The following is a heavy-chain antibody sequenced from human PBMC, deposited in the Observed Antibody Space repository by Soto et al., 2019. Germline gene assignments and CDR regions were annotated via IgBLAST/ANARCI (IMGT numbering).Heavy chain of an antibody. D-gene: IGHD4-17*01. Sequence: EASVKVSCKASGYTFTSYAMHWVRQAPGQRLEWMGWINAGNGNTKYSQKFQGRVTITRDTSASTAYMELSSLRSEDTAVYYCAKDYGDYFWFDPWGQGTLVTVSS. CDR1: GYTFTSYA. V-gene: IGHV1-3*01. CDR2: INAGNGNT. CDR3: AKDYGDYFWFDP. J-gene: IGHJ5*02.